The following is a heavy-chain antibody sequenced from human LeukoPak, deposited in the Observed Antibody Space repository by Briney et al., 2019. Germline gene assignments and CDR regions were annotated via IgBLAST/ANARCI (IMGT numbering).Heavy chain of an antibody. Sequence: GGSLRLSCAASGFTFSSYAMHWVRQAPGKGLEWVAVISYDGSNKYYADSVKGRFTISRDNSKNTLYLQMNGLRAEDTAVYYCARGGISVRGINYWGQGTLVTVSS. CDR3: ARGGISVRGINY. D-gene: IGHD3-10*01. V-gene: IGHV3-30*04. J-gene: IGHJ4*02. CDR1: GFTFSSYA. CDR2: ISYDGSNK.